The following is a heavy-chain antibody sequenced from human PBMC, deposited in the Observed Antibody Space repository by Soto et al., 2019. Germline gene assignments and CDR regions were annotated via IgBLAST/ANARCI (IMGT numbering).Heavy chain of an antibody. CDR2: IIPIFGTA. J-gene: IGHJ6*02. CDR3: AKVRYSSPMGYYYGMDV. Sequence: SVKVSCKASRVAFSKFIVTWVRQAPGLGLEWVGGIIPIFGTANYAQKFQGRVTITADESTSTSYMGVNNLRSEDTAVYYCAKVRYSSPMGYYYGMDVWGQGTTVTVSS. CDR1: RVAFSKFI. V-gene: IGHV1-69*13. D-gene: IGHD6-19*01.